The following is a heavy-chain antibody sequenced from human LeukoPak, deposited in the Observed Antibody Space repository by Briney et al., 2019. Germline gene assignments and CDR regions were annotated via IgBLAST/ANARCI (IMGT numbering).Heavy chain of an antibody. CDR1: GDSITSGGYY. V-gene: IGHV4-31*03. D-gene: IGHD3-10*01. Sequence: SETLSLTCSVSGDSITSGGYYWSWIRQFPGKGLEWIGHIYYSGSTYYNVSLQSRMTISIATSKIQFSLTLKSVSAADKDVYYCARLRMVRGVDIWGQGTLVTVSS. J-gene: IGHJ3*02. CDR2: IYYSGST. CDR3: ARLRMVRGVDI.